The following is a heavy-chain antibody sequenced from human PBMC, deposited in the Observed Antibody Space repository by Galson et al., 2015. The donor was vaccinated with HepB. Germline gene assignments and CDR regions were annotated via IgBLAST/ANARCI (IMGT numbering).Heavy chain of an antibody. Sequence: SLRLSCAAFGFTFSNYAMSWVRQAPGKGLEWVSGISGSGGSTYYADSVKGRFTISRDNSKNTLYLQMNSLRADDTAVYYCAKGEYGSGSYPGFDIWGQGTMVTVSS. V-gene: IGHV3-23*01. CDR1: GFTFSNYA. D-gene: IGHD3-10*01. CDR3: AKGEYGSGSYPGFDI. CDR2: ISGSGGST. J-gene: IGHJ3*02.